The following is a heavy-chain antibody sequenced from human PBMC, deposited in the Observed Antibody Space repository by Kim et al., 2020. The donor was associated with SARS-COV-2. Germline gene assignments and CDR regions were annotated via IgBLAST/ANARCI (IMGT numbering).Heavy chain of an antibody. CDR3: ARDRYYGSNYYGMDV. J-gene: IGHJ6*02. D-gene: IGHD3-10*01. V-gene: IGHV3-66*01. Sequence: ASVKGKFTNSRDNSKNALYLQMNSLRAEDTAVYYWARDRYYGSNYYGMDVWGQGTTVTVSS.